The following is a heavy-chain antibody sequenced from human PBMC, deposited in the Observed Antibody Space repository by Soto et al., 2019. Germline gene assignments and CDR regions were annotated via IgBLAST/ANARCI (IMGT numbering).Heavy chain of an antibody. J-gene: IGHJ4*02. D-gene: IGHD2-8*01. CDR3: TRGPRPSSVCTGAF. CDR2: ISDDGART. CDR1: GFVFEMYW. Sequence: PGGSLRLSCAASGFVFEMYWMHWVRQTPGKGPEWVSRISDDGARTDYADSVKGRFTISRDNAKNSLYLQMNSLRAEDTAVYYCTRGPRPSSVCTGAFCGLGALVTVSS. V-gene: IGHV3-74*01.